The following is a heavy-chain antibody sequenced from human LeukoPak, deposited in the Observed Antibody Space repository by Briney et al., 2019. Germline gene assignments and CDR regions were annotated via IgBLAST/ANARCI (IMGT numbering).Heavy chain of an antibody. V-gene: IGHV3-21*01. CDR3: ARDSGHSGYDLDY. J-gene: IGHJ4*02. CDR2: ISSSSSYI. D-gene: IGHD5-12*01. Sequence: GGSLRLSCAASGFTFSSYSMNWVRQAPGKGLEWVSSISSSSSYIYYADSVKGRFTISRDNAKNSLYLQMSSLRAEDTAVYYCARDSGHSGYDLDYWGQGTLVTVSS. CDR1: GFTFSSYS.